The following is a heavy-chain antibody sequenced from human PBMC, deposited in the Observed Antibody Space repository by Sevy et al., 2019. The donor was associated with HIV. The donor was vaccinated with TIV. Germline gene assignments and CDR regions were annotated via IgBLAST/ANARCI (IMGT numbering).Heavy chain of an antibody. D-gene: IGHD6-25*01. J-gene: IGHJ4*02. CDR1: GDSNSSSHW. CDR3: AAAAGTDVLGYYFGS. V-gene: IGHV4-4*02. Sequence: SETLSLTCSVSGDSNSSSHWWSWVRQTPGKGLEWIGDMYHRGTTNYNPSLKSRVIISVDKSKNQFSLKLTSVTAADTAVYYCAAAAGTDVLGYYFGSWGQGTQVTVSS. CDR2: MYHRGTT.